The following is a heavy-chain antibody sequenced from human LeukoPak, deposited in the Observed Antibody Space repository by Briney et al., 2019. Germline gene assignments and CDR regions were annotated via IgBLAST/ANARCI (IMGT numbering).Heavy chain of an antibody. V-gene: IGHV3-48*03. CDR1: GFTFSSYE. D-gene: IGHD3-9*01. CDR3: ARDPGLRYFGWFQNYYYGMDV. J-gene: IGHJ6*04. Sequence: GGSLRLSCAASGFTFSSYEMNWVRQAPGKGLEWVSYISSSGSTIYYADSVKGRFTISRGNAKNSLYLQMNSLRAEDTAVYYCARDPGLRYFGWFQNYYYGMDVRGKGTTVTVSS. CDR2: ISSSGSTI.